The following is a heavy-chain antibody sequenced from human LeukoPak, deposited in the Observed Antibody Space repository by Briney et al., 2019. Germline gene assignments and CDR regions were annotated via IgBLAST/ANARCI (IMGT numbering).Heavy chain of an antibody. D-gene: IGHD5-18*01. CDR1: GFTFSNYA. Sequence: GGSLRLSCAAYGFTFSNYAVVWVRQAPGKGLEWVSVFSGSGDSTYYADSVKGRFTISRDNSKSTLSLQVNSLRAEDTAVYYCAKIRGYSTFDAFDIWGLGTMVTVSS. V-gene: IGHV3-23*01. CDR2: FSGSGDST. CDR3: AKIRGYSTFDAFDI. J-gene: IGHJ3*02.